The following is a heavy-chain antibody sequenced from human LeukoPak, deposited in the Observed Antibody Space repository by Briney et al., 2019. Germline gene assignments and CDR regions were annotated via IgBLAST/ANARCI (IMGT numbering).Heavy chain of an antibody. CDR1: GGSISSYY. J-gene: IGHJ3*02. CDR3: AREIDSYYYDSSGPFEDAFDI. D-gene: IGHD3-22*01. CDR2: IYTSGGT. V-gene: IGHV4-4*07. Sequence: SETLSLTCTVSGGSISSYYWSWIRQPAREGLEWIGRIYTSGGTNYNPSLKSRVTMSVDTSKNQFSLKLSSVTAADTAVYYCAREIDSYYYDSSGPFEDAFDIWGQGTMVTVSS.